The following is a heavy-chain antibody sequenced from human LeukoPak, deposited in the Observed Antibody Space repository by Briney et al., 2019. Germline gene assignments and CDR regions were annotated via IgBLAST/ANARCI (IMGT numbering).Heavy chain of an antibody. CDR2: IYPGDSDT. J-gene: IGHJ5*02. D-gene: IGHD5-18*01. Sequence: GESLKISCKGFGYSFSDYWIGWVRQMPGKGLEWVGIIYPGDSDTRYSPSFQGQATISADKSISTVYLQWSSLKASDTAMYYCARTLQSYGHNYFDPWGQGTLVTVSS. CDR1: GYSFSDYW. CDR3: ARTLQSYGHNYFDP. V-gene: IGHV5-51*01.